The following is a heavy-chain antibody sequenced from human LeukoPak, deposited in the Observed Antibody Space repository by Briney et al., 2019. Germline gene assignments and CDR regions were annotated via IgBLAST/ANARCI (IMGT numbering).Heavy chain of an antibody. V-gene: IGHV3-23*01. CDR3: VKRSSGWSFEH. CDR2: INGGGDTT. J-gene: IGHJ4*02. CDR1: GFTFSTYG. D-gene: IGHD6-19*01. Sequence: GGSLRLSCAASGFTFSTYGMSWVRQAPGEGLEWVSTINGGGDTTWYSDSAKGRFTISRDNSNTALYLQMNSLRTEDTAVYYCVKRSSGWSFEHWGQGTLVTVSS.